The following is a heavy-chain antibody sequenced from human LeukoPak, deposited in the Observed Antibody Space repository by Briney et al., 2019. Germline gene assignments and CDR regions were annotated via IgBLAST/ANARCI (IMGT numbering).Heavy chain of an antibody. Sequence: ASVKVSRKASGYTFTGYYIHWVRQAPGQGLEWMGWINPGSGGTKYAQNFQGRVTMTRDTSISAAYMDLTRLTFDDTAVYYCARGHAYCSSTSCYPFDYWGQGTLVTVSS. CDR1: GYTFTGYY. J-gene: IGHJ4*02. D-gene: IGHD2-2*01. V-gene: IGHV1-2*02. CDR3: ARGHAYCSSTSCYPFDY. CDR2: INPGSGGT.